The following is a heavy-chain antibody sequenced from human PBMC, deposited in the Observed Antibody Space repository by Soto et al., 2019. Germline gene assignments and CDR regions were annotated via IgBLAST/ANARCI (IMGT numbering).Heavy chain of an antibody. CDR3: AKGEAIVATIPFYGMDV. D-gene: IGHD5-12*01. Sequence: SVKVSCKASGGTFSSYAISWVRQAPGQGLEWMGGIIPIFGTANYAQKFQGRVTITADESTSTADMELSSLRSEDTAVYYCAKGEAIVATIPFYGMDVWGHGTTVTV. J-gene: IGHJ6*02. CDR2: IIPIFGTA. CDR1: GGTFSSYA. V-gene: IGHV1-69*13.